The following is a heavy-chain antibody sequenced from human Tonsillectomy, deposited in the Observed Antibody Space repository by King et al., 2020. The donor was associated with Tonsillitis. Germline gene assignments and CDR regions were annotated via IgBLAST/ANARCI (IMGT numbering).Heavy chain of an antibody. J-gene: IGHJ3*01. D-gene: IGHD2-2*02. CDR1: GSTFSSYA. Sequence: QLVQSGGGLVQPGGSLRLSCADSGSTFSSYAMTWVRQAPGKGLEWVSSISGSGGRTHYADSVKGRFTISRDNSKSTLYLQLNNLRAEDTAVYFGARDGFCSTTNCYTGAFDFWGQGTAVTVSS. CDR2: ISGSGGRT. CDR3: ARDGFCSTTNCYTGAFDF. V-gene: IGHV3-23*04.